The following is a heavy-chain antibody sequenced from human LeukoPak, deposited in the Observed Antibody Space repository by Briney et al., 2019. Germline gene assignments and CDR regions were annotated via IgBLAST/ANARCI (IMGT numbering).Heavy chain of an antibody. V-gene: IGHV1-2*02. Sequence: ASVKVSCKASGYTFTGYYMHWVRQAPGQGLEWMGWINPNSGGTNYAQKFQGKVTMTRDTSISTAYMELSRLRSDDTAVYYCARAIVKNKWLRLKYYFDYWGQGTLVTVSS. CDR1: GYTFTGYY. D-gene: IGHD5-12*01. CDR2: INPNSGGT. J-gene: IGHJ4*02. CDR3: ARAIVKNKWLRLKYYFDY.